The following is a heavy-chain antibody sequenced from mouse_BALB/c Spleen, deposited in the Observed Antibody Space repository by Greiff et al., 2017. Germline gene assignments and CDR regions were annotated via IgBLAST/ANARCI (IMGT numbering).Heavy chain of an antibody. CDR1: GYTFTSYY. CDR2: IYPGDGST. CDR3: ARGTMIYYFDY. D-gene: IGHD2-4*01. J-gene: IGHJ2*01. V-gene: IGHV1S56*01. Sequence: QVQLKESGPELVKPGASVKMSCKASGYTFTSYYIHWVKQRPGQGLEWIGWIYPGDGSTKYNEKFKGKTTLTADKSSSTAYMLLSSLTSEDSAIYFCARGTMIYYFDYWGQGTTLTVSS.